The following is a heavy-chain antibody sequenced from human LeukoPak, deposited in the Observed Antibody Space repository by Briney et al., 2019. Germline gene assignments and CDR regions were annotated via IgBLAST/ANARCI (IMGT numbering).Heavy chain of an antibody. CDR3: ARERDHGYSYGHVLDF. CDR2: VHSSVGT. J-gene: IGHJ4*02. Sequence: SETLSLTCTVSGGSMNTYYWTWLRQTAGGGLEWIGQVHSSVGTTYNPSLRSRVSLSLDTAKNDFSLRLASVTAADTAVYFCARERDHGYSYGHVLDFWGQGIPVTVSS. CDR1: GGSMNTYY. D-gene: IGHD5-18*01. V-gene: IGHV4-4*07.